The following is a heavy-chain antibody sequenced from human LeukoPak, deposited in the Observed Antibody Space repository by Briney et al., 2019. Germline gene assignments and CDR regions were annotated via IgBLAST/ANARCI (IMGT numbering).Heavy chain of an antibody. D-gene: IGHD3-10*01. CDR2: IWYDGSNK. V-gene: IGHV3-33*01. J-gene: IGHJ3*02. CDR1: GFTFSSYG. CDR3: ARDLIWSGDAFDI. Sequence: GRSLRLSCAASGFTFSSYGMHWVRQAPGKGLEWVAVIWYDGSNKYYADSVKGRFTVSRDNSKNTLYLQMNSLRAEDTAVYYCARDLIWSGDAFDIWGQGTMVTVSS.